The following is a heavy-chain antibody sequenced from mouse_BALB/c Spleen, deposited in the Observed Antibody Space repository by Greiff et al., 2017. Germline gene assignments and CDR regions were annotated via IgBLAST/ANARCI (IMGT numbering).Heavy chain of an antibody. D-gene: IGHD2-4*01. CDR3: ARIGVSYDYGGYYAMDY. Sequence: QVTLKESGPGILQPSQTLSLTCSFSGFSLSTYGIGVGWIRQPSGKGLEWLAHIWWNDNKYYNTALKSRLTISKDTSNNQVFLKIASVDTADTATYYCARIGVSYDYGGYYAMDYWGQGTSVTVSS. CDR2: IWWNDNK. CDR1: GFSLSTYGIG. J-gene: IGHJ4*01. V-gene: IGHV8-11*01.